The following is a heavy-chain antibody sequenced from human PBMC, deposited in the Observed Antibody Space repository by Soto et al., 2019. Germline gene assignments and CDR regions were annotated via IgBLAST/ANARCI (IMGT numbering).Heavy chain of an antibody. CDR3: TTAFLGELSLGDY. CDR1: GFTFSNAW. J-gene: IGHJ4*02. Sequence: LRLSCAASGFTFSNAWMSWVRQAPGKGLEWVGRIKSKTDGGTTDYAAPVKGRFTISRDDSKNTLYLQMNSLKTEDTAVYYCTTAFLGELSLGDYWGQGTLVTVSS. D-gene: IGHD3-16*02. CDR2: IKSKTDGGTT. V-gene: IGHV3-15*01.